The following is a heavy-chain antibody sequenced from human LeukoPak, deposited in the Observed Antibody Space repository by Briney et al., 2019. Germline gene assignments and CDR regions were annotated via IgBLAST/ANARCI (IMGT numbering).Heavy chain of an antibody. D-gene: IGHD1-1*01. Sequence: GGSLRLSCAASGFTFSSYAMTWFRQAPGKGLECVSTISDGGGSTYYADSVQGRFTVSRDNSNITLYLQMYSLRVEDTALYYCAKDVGRGGTTGTTSVYWGQGTLVTVSS. V-gene: IGHV3-23*01. CDR2: ISDGGGST. J-gene: IGHJ4*02. CDR3: AKDVGRGGTTGTTSVY. CDR1: GFTFSSYA.